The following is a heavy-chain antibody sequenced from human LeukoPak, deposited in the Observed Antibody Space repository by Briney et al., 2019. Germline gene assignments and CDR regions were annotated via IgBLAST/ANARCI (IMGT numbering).Heavy chain of an antibody. Sequence: GGSLRLSCAASGFTFSSYGMDWVRQAPGKGLEWVAVIWYDGSNKYYADSVKGRFTISRDNSKNTLYLQMNSLRAEDTAVYYCAKDPTTVTTSVVSWGQGTLVTVSS. CDR2: IWYDGSNK. CDR3: AKDPTTVTTSVVS. V-gene: IGHV3-33*06. J-gene: IGHJ4*02. D-gene: IGHD4-11*01. CDR1: GFTFSSYG.